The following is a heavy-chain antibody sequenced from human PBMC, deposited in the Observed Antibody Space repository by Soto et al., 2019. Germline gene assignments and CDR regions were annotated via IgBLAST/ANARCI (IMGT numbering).Heavy chain of an antibody. Sequence: QVQLQQWGAGLLKPSETLSLTCAVYGGSFSGYYWSWIRQPPGKGLEWIGEINHSGSTNYNPSLKSRVTISVDTSKNQFSLKLSSVTAADTAVYYCARGFRGWYAEDWFDPWGQGTLVTVSS. J-gene: IGHJ5*02. CDR3: ARGFRGWYAEDWFDP. V-gene: IGHV4-34*01. CDR1: GGSFSGYY. CDR2: INHSGST. D-gene: IGHD6-19*01.